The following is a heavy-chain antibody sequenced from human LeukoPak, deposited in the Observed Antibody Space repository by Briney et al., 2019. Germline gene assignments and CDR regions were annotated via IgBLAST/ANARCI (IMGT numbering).Heavy chain of an antibody. Sequence: SETLSLTCTVSGGSISSYYWSWIRQPPGKGLEWIGYIYYSGSTNYNPSLKSRVTISVDTSKNQFSLKLSSVTAADTAVYYCARESGGSGTNFDYWGQGTLVTVSS. CDR3: ARESGGSGTNFDY. CDR2: IYYSGST. V-gene: IGHV4-59*12. D-gene: IGHD3-10*01. CDR1: GGSISSYY. J-gene: IGHJ4*02.